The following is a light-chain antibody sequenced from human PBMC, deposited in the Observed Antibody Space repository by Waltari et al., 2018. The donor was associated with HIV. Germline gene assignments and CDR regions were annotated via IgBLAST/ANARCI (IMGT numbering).Light chain of an antibody. CDR1: HNVGDW. J-gene: IGKJ2*01. Sequence: DIQMTQSPSTLSASIGNRVSITCRASHNVGDWLAWYQQKPGKAPSLLISKASTLESGVPTNFSGSGSGTYFTRTISGLRPDDFATYYCQQYSSFPVTFGQGTKL. V-gene: IGKV1-5*03. CDR3: QQYSSFPVT. CDR2: KAS.